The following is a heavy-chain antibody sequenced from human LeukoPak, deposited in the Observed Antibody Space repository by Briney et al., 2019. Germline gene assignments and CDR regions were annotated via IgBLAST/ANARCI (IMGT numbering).Heavy chain of an antibody. V-gene: IGHV1-2*02. CDR1: GYTFTGYY. CDR2: INPNSGDT. D-gene: IGHD2-15*01. Sequence: GASVKVSCKASGYTFTGYYIHWVRQAPGQGLEWMGWINPNSGDTNYAQKFQGRVTMTRDTSISTTYMELSRLRSDDTAVYYCARDVCSGGSCYSNYWGQGTLVTVSS. J-gene: IGHJ4*02. CDR3: ARDVCSGGSCYSNY.